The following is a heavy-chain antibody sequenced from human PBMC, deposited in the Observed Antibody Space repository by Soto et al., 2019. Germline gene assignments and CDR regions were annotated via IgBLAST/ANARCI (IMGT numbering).Heavy chain of an antibody. CDR2: IKSDGSST. CDR3: ARSDWFDP. J-gene: IGHJ5*02. Sequence: AAGPLGLPCEPGGFPLSTYGTHWGRQATGKGLVWVSRIKSDGSSTNYADCVKGRFTISRDNAENTLYLKMNSLRVQHTAVYDCARSDWFDPSGQRALVTASS. V-gene: IGHV3-74*01. CDR1: GFPLSTYG.